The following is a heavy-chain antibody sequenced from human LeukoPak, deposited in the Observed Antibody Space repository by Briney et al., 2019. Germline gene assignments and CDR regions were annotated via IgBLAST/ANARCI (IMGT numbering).Heavy chain of an antibody. Sequence: GESLKISRKGSGYSFTSYWIGWVRQMPGKGLEWMGIIYPGDSDTRYSPSFQGQVTISAVKSISTAYLQWSSLKASDTAMYYCARLRYSYGSCYFDYWGQGTLVTVSS. D-gene: IGHD5-18*01. CDR2: IYPGDSDT. J-gene: IGHJ4*02. CDR1: GYSFTSYW. CDR3: ARLRYSYGSCYFDY. V-gene: IGHV5-51*01.